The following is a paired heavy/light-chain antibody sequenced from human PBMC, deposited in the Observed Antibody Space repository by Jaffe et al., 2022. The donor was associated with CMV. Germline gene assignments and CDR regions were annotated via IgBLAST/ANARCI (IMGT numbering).Light chain of an antibody. Sequence: DIQMTQSPSSLSASVGDRVTITCRASQSISSYLNWYQQKPGKAPKLLIYAASSLQSGVPSRFSGSGSGTDFTLTISSLQPEDFATYYCQQSYSTRYTFGQGTKLEIK. J-gene: IGKJ2*01. V-gene: IGKV1-39*01. CDR3: QQSYSTRYT. CDR2: AAS. CDR1: QSISSY.
Heavy chain of an antibody. V-gene: IGHV3-21*01. Sequence: EVQLVESGGGLVKPGGSLRLSCAASGFTFSSYSMNWVRQAPGKGLEWVSSISSSSSYIYYADSVKGRFTISRDNAKNSLYLQMNSLRAEDTAVYYCARDRKYSSSSVYYYYYYMDVWGKGTTVTVSS. CDR3: ARDRKYSSSSVYYYYYYMDV. J-gene: IGHJ6*03. CDR1: GFTFSSYS. CDR2: ISSSSSYI. D-gene: IGHD6-6*01.